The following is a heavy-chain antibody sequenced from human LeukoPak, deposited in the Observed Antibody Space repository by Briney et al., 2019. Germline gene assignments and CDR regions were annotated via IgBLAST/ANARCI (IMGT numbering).Heavy chain of an antibody. D-gene: IGHD3-3*01. Sequence: PGGSLRLSCAASGFTFDDYGMSWVRQAPGKGLEWVSAINWNGGSTGYADSVKGRFTISRDNAKNSLYLQMNSLRAEDTALYYCARDPTIFGNNWFDPWGQGTLVTVSS. CDR2: INWNGGST. V-gene: IGHV3-20*04. CDR3: ARDPTIFGNNWFDP. CDR1: GFTFDDYG. J-gene: IGHJ5*02.